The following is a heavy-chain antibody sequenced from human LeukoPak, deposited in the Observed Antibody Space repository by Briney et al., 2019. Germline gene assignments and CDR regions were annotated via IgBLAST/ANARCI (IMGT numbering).Heavy chain of an antibody. Sequence: SETLSLTCTVSGGSISSYYWSWIRQPPGKGLEWIGYIYYSGSTNYNPSLKSRVTISVDTSKNQFSLKLSSVTAADTAVYYCARVRAEVRGVLTHYFDYWGQGTLVTVSS. CDR1: GGSISSYY. V-gene: IGHV4-59*01. CDR2: IYYSGST. CDR3: ARVRAEVRGVLTHYFDY. J-gene: IGHJ4*02. D-gene: IGHD3-10*01.